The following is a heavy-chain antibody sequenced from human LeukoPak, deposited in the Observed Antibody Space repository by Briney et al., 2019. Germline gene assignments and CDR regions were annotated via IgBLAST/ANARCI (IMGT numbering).Heavy chain of an antibody. CDR2: IYYSGST. D-gene: IGHD5-12*01. CDR1: GGSISSGGYY. Sequence: SQTLSLTCTVSGGSISSGGYYWSWIRQHPGKGLEWIGYIYYSGSTYHNPSLKSRVTISVDTSKNQFSLKLSSVTAADTAVYYCARSYSGYDSPDYWGQGTLVTVSS. CDR3: ARSYSGYDSPDY. V-gene: IGHV4-31*03. J-gene: IGHJ4*02.